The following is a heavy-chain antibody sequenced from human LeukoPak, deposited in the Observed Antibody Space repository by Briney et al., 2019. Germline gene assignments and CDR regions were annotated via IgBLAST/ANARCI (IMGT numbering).Heavy chain of an antibody. V-gene: IGHV1-69*01. CDR3: ARRASPDYDFWSGRGGGAFDI. Sequence: SVKVSCKASGGTFSSYAISWVRQAPGQGLEWMGGIIPIFGTANYAQKFQGRVTITADESTSTAYMELSSLRSEDTAVYYCARRASPDYDFWSGRGGGAFDIWGQGTMVTVSS. D-gene: IGHD3-3*01. CDR2: IIPIFGTA. J-gene: IGHJ3*02. CDR1: GGTFSSYA.